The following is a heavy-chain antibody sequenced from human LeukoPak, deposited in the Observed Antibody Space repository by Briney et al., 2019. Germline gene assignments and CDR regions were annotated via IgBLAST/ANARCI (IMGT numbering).Heavy chain of an antibody. CDR1: GFTFSSHS. CDR2: ISTSSSYI. Sequence: PGGSLRLSCAASGFTFSSHSMTWVRQAPGKGLEWVSSISTSSSYIYYADSVKGRFTISRDNAKKSLYLQMNSLRAEDTAVYYCARDLSYYYDSSGRNNWFDPWGQGTLVTVSS. CDR3: ARDLSYYYDSSGRNNWFDP. D-gene: IGHD3-22*01. V-gene: IGHV3-21*04. J-gene: IGHJ5*02.